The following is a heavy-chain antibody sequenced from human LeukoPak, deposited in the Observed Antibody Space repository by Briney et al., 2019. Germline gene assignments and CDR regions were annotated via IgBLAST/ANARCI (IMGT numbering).Heavy chain of an antibody. CDR1: GGSISSGSYY. D-gene: IGHD3-22*01. J-gene: IGHJ5*02. CDR2: IYTSGST. V-gene: IGHV4-61*02. CDR3: ARVNPPHYDSSGYYYVAWFDP. Sequence: PSETLSLTCTVSGGSISSGSYYWSWIRQPAGKGLEWIGRIYTSGSTNYNPSLKSRVTISVDTSKNQFSLKLSSVTAADTAVYYCARVNPPHYDSSGYYYVAWFDPWGQGTLVTVSS.